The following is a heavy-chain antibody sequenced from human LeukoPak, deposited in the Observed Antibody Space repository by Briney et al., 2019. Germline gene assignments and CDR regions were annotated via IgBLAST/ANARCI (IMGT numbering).Heavy chain of an antibody. Sequence: PGGSLRLSCAASGFAFSTYNMNWVRQAPGKGLDWVASISSRSGYIYYADSVKGRFTISRDNAKNSLYLQMNSLRAEDTAVYYCARDQSPAADTLGHFDYWGQGTLVTVSS. D-gene: IGHD6-13*01. V-gene: IGHV3-21*01. CDR1: GFAFSTYN. J-gene: IGHJ4*02. CDR3: ARDQSPAADTLGHFDY. CDR2: ISSRSGYI.